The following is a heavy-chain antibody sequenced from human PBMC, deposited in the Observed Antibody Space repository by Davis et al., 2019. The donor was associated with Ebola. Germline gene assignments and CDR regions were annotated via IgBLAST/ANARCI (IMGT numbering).Heavy chain of an antibody. Sequence: ASVKVSCKASGYTFTSYYMHWVRQAPGQGLEWMGIINPSGGSTSYAQKFQGRVTMTRDTSTSTVYMELSRLRSDDTAVYYCARDSGGRELLIYWFDPWGQGTLVTVSS. CDR2: INPSGGST. V-gene: IGHV1-46*01. J-gene: IGHJ5*02. D-gene: IGHD1-26*01. CDR1: GYTFTSYY. CDR3: ARDSGGRELLIYWFDP.